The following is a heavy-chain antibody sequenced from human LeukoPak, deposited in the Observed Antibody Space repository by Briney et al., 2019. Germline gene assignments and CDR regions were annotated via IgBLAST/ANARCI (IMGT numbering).Heavy chain of an antibody. Sequence: GRSLRLSCVVSGFRFDDYGMHWVRQAPGKGLEWDSGISWSGTTTRYADSVKGRFTISRDSAKNSLYLQMDSLRVEDTALYYCAKDESTGGFAPGYFYGMGVWGQGTTVTVSS. CDR1: GFRFDDYG. D-gene: IGHD3-16*01. J-gene: IGHJ6*02. CDR3: AKDESTGGFAPGYFYGMGV. V-gene: IGHV3-9*01. CDR2: ISWSGTTT.